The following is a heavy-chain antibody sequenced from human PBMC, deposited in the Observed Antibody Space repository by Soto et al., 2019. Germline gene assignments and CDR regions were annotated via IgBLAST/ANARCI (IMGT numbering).Heavy chain of an antibody. J-gene: IGHJ5*02. Sequence: GGSLRLSCAASGFTFSSYSMNWVRQAPGKGLEWVSSISSSSSYIYYADSVKGRFTISRDNAKNSLYLQMNSLRAEDTAVYYCARDLYIVATTPNWFDPWGQGTLVTVSS. CDR1: GFTFSSYS. V-gene: IGHV3-21*01. D-gene: IGHD5-12*01. CDR3: ARDLYIVATTPNWFDP. CDR2: ISSSSSYI.